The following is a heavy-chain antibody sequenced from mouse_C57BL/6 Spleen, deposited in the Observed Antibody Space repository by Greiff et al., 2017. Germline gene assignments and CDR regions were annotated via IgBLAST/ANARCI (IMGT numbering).Heavy chain of an antibody. J-gene: IGHJ2*01. CDR2: IYPRSGNT. V-gene: IGHV1-81*01. CDR1: GYTFTSYG. CDR3: ARGGGSSSDY. D-gene: IGHD1-1*01. Sequence: QVQLQQSGAELARPGASVKLSCKASGYTFTSYGISWVKQRTGQGLEWIGEIYPRSGNTYYNQKFKGKATLTADKSSSPAYMELRSQTSEDSAVYCCARGGGSSSDYWGKGTTLTVSS.